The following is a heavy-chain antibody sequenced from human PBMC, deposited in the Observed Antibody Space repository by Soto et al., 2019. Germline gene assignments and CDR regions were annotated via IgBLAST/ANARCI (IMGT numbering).Heavy chain of an antibody. Sequence: QLQLQESGPGLVKPSETLSLTCTVSGDSISSYNYYWGWIRQPPGKGLEWIGSIYYSGNTYYNPSHKARVTISVDTAKNQFPPRVNSVTAPDTAVYYCARHGYYDSNSYYGFGYWGQGTLVTVSS. V-gene: IGHV4-39*01. CDR1: GDSISSYNYY. D-gene: IGHD3-22*01. J-gene: IGHJ4*02. CDR3: ARHGYYDSNSYYGFGY. CDR2: IYYSGNT.